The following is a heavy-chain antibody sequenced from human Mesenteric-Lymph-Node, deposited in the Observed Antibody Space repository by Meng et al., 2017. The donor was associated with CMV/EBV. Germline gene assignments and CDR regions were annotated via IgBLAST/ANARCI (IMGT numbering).Heavy chain of an antibody. CDR1: GGSISSYY. D-gene: IGHD2-2*02. Sequence: SETLSLTCTVSGGSISSYYWSWIRQPAGKGLEWIGRAYNSGSTNYNPSLKSRVTMSLDTSKKQFSLKLSSVTAADTAVYYCARVTGYCSSTSCYTWGLTVIDAFDIWGQGTMVTVSS. V-gene: IGHV4-4*07. CDR2: AYNSGST. CDR3: ARVTGYCSSTSCYTWGLTVIDAFDI. J-gene: IGHJ3*02.